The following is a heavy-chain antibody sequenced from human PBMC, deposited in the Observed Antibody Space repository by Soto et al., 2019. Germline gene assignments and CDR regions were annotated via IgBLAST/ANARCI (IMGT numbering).Heavy chain of an antibody. D-gene: IGHD6-13*01. Sequence: PSETLSLTCTVSGGSISSGDYYWSWIRQPPGKGLEWIGYIYYSGSTYYNPSLKSRVTISVDTSKNQFSLKLSSVTAADTAVYYCAHQTGYSSSWDYFDYWGKGTLVTVS. CDR2: IYYSGST. V-gene: IGHV4-30-4*01. J-gene: IGHJ4*02. CDR1: GGSISSGDYY. CDR3: AHQTGYSSSWDYFDY.